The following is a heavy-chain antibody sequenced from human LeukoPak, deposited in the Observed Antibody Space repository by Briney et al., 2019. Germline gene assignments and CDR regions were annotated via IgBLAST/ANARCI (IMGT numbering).Heavy chain of an antibody. J-gene: IGHJ4*02. CDR2: IKQDGSEK. CDR1: GFTFSSYW. CDR3: ARGMEGTTYYDSSGCADY. V-gene: IGHV3-7*03. D-gene: IGHD3-22*01. Sequence: PGGSLRLSCAASGFTFSSYWMSWVRQAPGKGLERVANIKQDGSEKYYVNSVKGRFTISRDNAKNSLYLQMNSLRAEDTAVYYCARGMEGTTYYDSSGCADYWGQGTLVTVSS.